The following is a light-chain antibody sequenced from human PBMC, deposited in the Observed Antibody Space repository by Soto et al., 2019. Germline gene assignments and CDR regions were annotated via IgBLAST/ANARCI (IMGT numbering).Light chain of an antibody. J-gene: IGKJ4*01. CDR2: GAS. Sequence: DVRMTQSPSSLSASVGDTITITCRASRTINTYLNWFQQKPGEHPRLLIYGASTLHDGVPSRFSGSGSGADFTLTISGLQPEEFASYHCQQTYSHISVGGVTKV. CDR1: RTINTY. V-gene: IGKV1-39*01. CDR3: QQTYSHIS.